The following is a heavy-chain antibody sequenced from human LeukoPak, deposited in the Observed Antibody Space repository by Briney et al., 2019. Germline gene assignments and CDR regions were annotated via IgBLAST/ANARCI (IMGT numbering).Heavy chain of an antibody. J-gene: IGHJ4*02. CDR1: GLTFSTYS. Sequence: GGSLRLSCEVSGLTFSTYSMNWVRQAPGKGLEWISYISSSGSIRYYADSVKGRFTISRDNGKSSLYLQMNSLRVEDTALYYCVRQFASWGQGTLVTVSS. CDR2: ISSSGSIR. CDR3: VRQFAS. V-gene: IGHV3-48*01.